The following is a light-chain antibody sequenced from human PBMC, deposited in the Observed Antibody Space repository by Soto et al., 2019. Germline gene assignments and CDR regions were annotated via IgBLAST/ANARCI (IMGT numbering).Light chain of an antibody. CDR1: QSVSSSH. J-gene: IGKJ5*01. CDR2: AAS. V-gene: IGKV3-20*01. CDR3: QQYGCSPIT. Sequence: EIVLTQSPGTLSLSPGERATLSCRASQSVSSSHLAWYQHKPGQAPRLLIYAASSRATGSPDRFSGGGSGTDFTLTSSRRVPEDFAVYYCQQYGCSPITFGQGTRLEIK.